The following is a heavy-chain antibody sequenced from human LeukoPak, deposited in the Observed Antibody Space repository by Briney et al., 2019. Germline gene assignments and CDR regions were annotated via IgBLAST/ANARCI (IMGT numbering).Heavy chain of an antibody. V-gene: IGHV4-38-2*02. CDR1: NYSISSDYY. D-gene: IGHD6-6*01. CDR3: ARATRPRGGFDY. CDR2: LFHSGTI. Sequence: PSETLSLTCTVSNYSISSDYYWGWIRQPPGKGLEWIGSLFHSGTIYYTPPLKSRVTTSVDTSNNRFSLKLMSVTAADTAVYYCARATRPRGGFDYWGQGTLVTVSS. J-gene: IGHJ4*02.